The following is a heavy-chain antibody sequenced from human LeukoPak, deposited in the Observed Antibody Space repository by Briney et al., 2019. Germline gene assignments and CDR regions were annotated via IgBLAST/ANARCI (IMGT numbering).Heavy chain of an antibody. CDR1: GGSISSSSYY. Sequence: SETVSLTCSVSGGSISSSSYYWGWIRQPPGKGLEWIGSVYYSGSTYYNPSLKSRVSLSVDASKNQFSLKLSSVTAADTAVYYCASLFNIGWGTIAEDYWGHGTLVTVSS. D-gene: IGHD1-7*01. V-gene: IGHV4-39*07. CDR2: VYYSGST. CDR3: ASLFNIGWGTIAEDY. J-gene: IGHJ4*01.